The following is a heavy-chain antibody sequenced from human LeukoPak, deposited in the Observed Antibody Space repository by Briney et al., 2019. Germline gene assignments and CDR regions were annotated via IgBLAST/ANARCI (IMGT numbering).Heavy chain of an antibody. CDR3: AKDPNGDYIGAFDA. CDR2: ISGNGGVT. D-gene: IGHD2-8*01. J-gene: IGHJ3*01. Sequence: PGGSLRLSCAGSGLTLRSYGMTWDRQAPGKGLEWVSSISGNGGVTTYADSVKGRFTMSRDNSRNTLYLQMDSLRAEDTAVYYCAKDPNGDYIGAFDAWGQGTIVTVSS. V-gene: IGHV3-23*01. CDR1: GLTLRSYG.